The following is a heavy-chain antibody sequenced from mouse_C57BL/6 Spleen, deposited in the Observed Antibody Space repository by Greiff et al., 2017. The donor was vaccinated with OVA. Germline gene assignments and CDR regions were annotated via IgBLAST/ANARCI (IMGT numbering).Heavy chain of an antibody. CDR3: TRGDTTAPGYFDV. D-gene: IGHD1-2*01. CDR1: GYTFTDYE. Sequence: QVQLKESGAELVRPGASVTLSCKASGYTFTDYEMHWVKQTPVHGLEWIGAIDPETGGTAYNQKFKGKAILTADKSSSTAYMELRSLTSEDSAVYYCTRGDTTAPGYFDVWGTGTTVTVSS. CDR2: IDPETGGT. J-gene: IGHJ1*03. V-gene: IGHV1-15*01.